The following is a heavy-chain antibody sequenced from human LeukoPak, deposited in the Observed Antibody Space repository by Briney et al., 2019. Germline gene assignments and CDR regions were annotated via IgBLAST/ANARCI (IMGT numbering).Heavy chain of an antibody. D-gene: IGHD1-1*01. V-gene: IGHV4-59*01. CDR2: IYYGGNT. CDR1: GGSISSYY. J-gene: IGHJ4*02. Sequence: PSETLSLTCTVSGGSISSYYWSWIRQPPGKGLEWIGYIYYGGNTNYNPSLQSRVTISVDTSKNQFSLKLSSVTAADTAVYYCARLTRRSGNYFDYWGQGTLVTVSS. CDR3: ARLTRRSGNYFDY.